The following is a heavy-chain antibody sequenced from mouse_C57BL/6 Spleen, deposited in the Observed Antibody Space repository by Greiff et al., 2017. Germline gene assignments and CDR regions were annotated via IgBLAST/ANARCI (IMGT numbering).Heavy chain of an antibody. J-gene: IGHJ3*01. CDR1: GYAFSSSW. CDR3: ARPPDYSGNPAFAY. Sequence: QVQLQQSGPELVKPGASVKISCKASGYAFSSSWMNWVKQRPGKGLEWIGRIYPGDGDTNYNGKFKGKATLTADKSSSTAYMPLSSLTSEDSAVYFFARPPDYSGNPAFAYWGQGTLVTVSA. CDR2: IYPGDGDT. D-gene: IGHD2-1*01. V-gene: IGHV1-82*01.